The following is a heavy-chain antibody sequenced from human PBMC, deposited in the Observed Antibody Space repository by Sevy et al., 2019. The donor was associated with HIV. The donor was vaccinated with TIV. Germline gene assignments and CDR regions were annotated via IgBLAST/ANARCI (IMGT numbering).Heavy chain of an antibody. J-gene: IGHJ4*02. CDR3: TTVLDSNYVFDY. CDR1: GFTFSNAW. D-gene: IGHD4-4*01. CDR2: IKSKTDGGTT. V-gene: IGHV3-15*01. Sequence: GGSLRLSCAASGFTFSNAWMSWVRQAPGKGLEWVGRIKSKTDGGTTDYAAPVKGRFTISRDDSENTLYLQMNSLKTEDTAVYYCTTVLDSNYVFDYWGQGTLVTVSS.